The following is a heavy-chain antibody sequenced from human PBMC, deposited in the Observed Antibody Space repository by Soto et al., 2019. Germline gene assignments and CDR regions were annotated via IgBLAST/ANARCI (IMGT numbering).Heavy chain of an antibody. CDR1: GGSISSSSYY. V-gene: IGHV4-39*01. J-gene: IGHJ4*02. CDR2: IYYSGST. D-gene: IGHD2-2*01. CDR3: ARLSDIVVHDDDRYSYGPFDY. Sequence: SETLSLTCTVSGGSISSSSYYWGWIRQPPGKGLEWIGSIYYSGSTYYNPSLKSRVTISVDTSKNQFSLKLSSVTAADTAVYYCARLSDIVVHDDDRYSYGPFDYWGQGTLVTVSS.